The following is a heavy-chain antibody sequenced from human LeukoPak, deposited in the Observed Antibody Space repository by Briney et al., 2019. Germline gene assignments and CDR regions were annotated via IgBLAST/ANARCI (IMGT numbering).Heavy chain of an antibody. CDR2: IYYSGST. CDR1: GGSISSGGYY. D-gene: IGHD2-2*01. CDR3: ARGAYGPAATELDY. V-gene: IGHV4-31*03. J-gene: IGHJ4*02. Sequence: SETLSLTCTVSGGSISSGGYYWSWIRQHPGKGLEWIGYIYYSGSTYYNPSLKSRVTISVDTSKNQFSLKLSSVTAADTAVYYCARGAYGPAATELDYWGQGTLVTVSS.